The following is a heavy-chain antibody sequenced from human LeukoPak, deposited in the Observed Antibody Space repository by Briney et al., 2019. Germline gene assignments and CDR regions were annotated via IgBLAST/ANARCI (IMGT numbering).Heavy chain of an antibody. CDR1: GFTFSDHY. CDR2: IGDSGTPI. J-gene: IGHJ4*02. V-gene: IGHV3-11*04. Sequence: GGSLRLSCAASGFTFSDHYMSWIRQAPGKGLEWVSYIGDSGTPIYYADSVKGRFTVSRDNAKNSLFLQMDSLRAEDTAVYYCARDRRPSVYVGLDDWGQGTLVTVSS. D-gene: IGHD3-10*02. CDR3: ARDRRPSVYVGLDD.